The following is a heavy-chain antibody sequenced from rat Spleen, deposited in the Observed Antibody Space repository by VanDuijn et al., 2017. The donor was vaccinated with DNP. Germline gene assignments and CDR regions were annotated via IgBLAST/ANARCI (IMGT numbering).Heavy chain of an antibody. CDR1: GFTFSKNA. CDR3: AREGDYGGYSAKFDY. V-gene: IGHV5-29*01. J-gene: IGHJ2*01. CDR2: LSFDGSST. D-gene: IGHD1-11*01. Sequence: EVQLVESDGGLVQPGRSLKLSCAASGFTFSKNAMAWVRQAPTKGLEWVAALSFDGSSTYYRDSVKGRFTISRDNAKSTLYLQMDSLRSEDTATYYCAREGDYGGYSAKFDYWGQGVMVTVSS.